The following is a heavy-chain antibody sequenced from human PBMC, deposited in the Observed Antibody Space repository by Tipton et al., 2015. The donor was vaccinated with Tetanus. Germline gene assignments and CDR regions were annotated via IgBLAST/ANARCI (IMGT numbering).Heavy chain of an antibody. CDR3: ARDRGVTSPFGSYYYGMDV. CDR2: IYYSGST. V-gene: IGHV4-61*08. D-gene: IGHD2-21*02. CDR1: GGSIGSGGNY. Sequence: TLSLTCTVSGGSIGSGGNYWSWIRQHPGKGLEWIGYIYYSGSTNYNPSLKSRVTISVDTSKNQFSLKLSSVTAADTAVYYCARDRGVTSPFGSYYYGMDVWGQGTTVTVSS. J-gene: IGHJ6*02.